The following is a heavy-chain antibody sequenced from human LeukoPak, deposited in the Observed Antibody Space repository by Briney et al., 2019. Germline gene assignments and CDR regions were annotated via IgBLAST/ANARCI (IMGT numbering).Heavy chain of an antibody. Sequence: SETLSLTCTVSGGSISSYYWSWIRQPAGKGLEWIGRIYTSGSTNYNPSLKSRVTMSVDTSKNQFSLKLSSVTAADTAVYYCARAPSYGPRIAFDIWGQGTMVTVSS. D-gene: IGHD4-17*01. CDR2: IYTSGST. V-gene: IGHV4-4*07. J-gene: IGHJ3*02. CDR1: GGSISSYY. CDR3: ARAPSYGPRIAFDI.